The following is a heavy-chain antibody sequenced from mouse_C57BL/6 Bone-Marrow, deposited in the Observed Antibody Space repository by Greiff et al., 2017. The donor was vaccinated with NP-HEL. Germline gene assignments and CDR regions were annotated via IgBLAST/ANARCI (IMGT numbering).Heavy chain of an antibody. Sequence: EVKLQESGPGLVKPSQSLSLTCSVTGYSITSGYYWNWIRQFPGNKLEWMGYISYDGSNNYNPSLKNRISITRDTSKNQFFLKLNSVTTEDTATYYCARGSNYPFAYWGQGILVTVSA. CDR1: GYSITSGYY. CDR2: ISYDGSN. V-gene: IGHV3-6*01. CDR3: ARGSNYPFAY. J-gene: IGHJ3*01. D-gene: IGHD2-5*01.